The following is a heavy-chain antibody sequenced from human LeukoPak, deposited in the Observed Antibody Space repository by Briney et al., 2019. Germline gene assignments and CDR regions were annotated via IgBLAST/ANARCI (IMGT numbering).Heavy chain of an antibody. V-gene: IGHV3-33*01. J-gene: IGHJ4*02. Sequence: GRSLRLSCAASGFTFSSYGMHWVRQAPGKGLEWVAVIWYDGSNKYYADSVKGRFTISRDNSKNTLYLQMNSLRAKDTAVYYCARGKGSTTRYYFDYWGQGTLVTVSS. D-gene: IGHD2-2*01. CDR3: ARGKGSTTRYYFDY. CDR2: IWYDGSNK. CDR1: GFTFSSYG.